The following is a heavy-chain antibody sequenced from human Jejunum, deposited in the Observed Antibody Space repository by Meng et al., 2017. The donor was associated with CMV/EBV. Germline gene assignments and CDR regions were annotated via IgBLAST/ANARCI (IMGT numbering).Heavy chain of an antibody. D-gene: IGHD3-3*01. J-gene: IGHJ4*02. Sequence: GSKWGRQAPGQGLEALGWISSYNGDTIYAQKFQGRPTMTTDTSTSTAYMELRSLRSDDTAIYYCVRDCRSFYSGYCTNYFEYWGQGSLVTVSS. CDR1: G. CDR3: VRDCRSFYSGYCTNYFEY. CDR2: ISSYNGDT. V-gene: IGHV1-18*01.